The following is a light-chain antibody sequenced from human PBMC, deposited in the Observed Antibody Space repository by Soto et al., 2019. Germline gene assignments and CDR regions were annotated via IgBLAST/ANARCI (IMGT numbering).Light chain of an antibody. CDR3: QQHGPSPLT. Sequence: ELVLTQSPGTLSLSPGERATLSCRASQSVSSSYLAWYQQKPGQAPRLLIYGANYRATGISDRFSGGGSGTDGTLTISRLESDDGSVYYGQQHGPSPLTFGGGTKVDIK. CDR1: QSVSSSY. J-gene: IGKJ4*01. CDR2: GAN. V-gene: IGKV3-20*01.